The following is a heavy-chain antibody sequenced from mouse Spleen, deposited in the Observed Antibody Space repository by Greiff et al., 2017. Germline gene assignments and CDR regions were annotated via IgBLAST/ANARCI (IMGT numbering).Heavy chain of an antibody. CDR3: ARHPGEGGWFAY. V-gene: IGHV5-9*04. J-gene: IGHJ3*01. Sequence: EVKLVESGGGLVKLGGSLKLSCAASGFTFSSYAMSWVRQTPEKRLEWVATISSGGGNTYYPDSVKGRFTISRDNAKNTLYLQMSSLKSEDTAMYYCARHPGEGGWFAYWGQGTLVTVSA. CDR1: GFTFSSYA. CDR2: ISSGGGNT.